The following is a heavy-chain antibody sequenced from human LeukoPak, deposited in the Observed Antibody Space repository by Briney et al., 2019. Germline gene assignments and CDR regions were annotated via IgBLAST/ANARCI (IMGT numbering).Heavy chain of an antibody. Sequence: SETLSLTCTVSGDSINTYYWSWIRQPAGKGLEWIGRIYSSGSTNYNPSLKSRVTMPVDKSKNQFSLKLSSVTAADTAVYYCARIAAAVYLDYWGQGTLVTVSS. CDR2: IYSSGST. CDR1: GDSINTYY. D-gene: IGHD6-13*01. J-gene: IGHJ4*02. V-gene: IGHV4-4*07. CDR3: ARIAAAVYLDY.